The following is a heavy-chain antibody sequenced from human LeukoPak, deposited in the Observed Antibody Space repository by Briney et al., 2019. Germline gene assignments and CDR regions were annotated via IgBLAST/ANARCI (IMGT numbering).Heavy chain of an antibody. CDR1: GGSISSSSYY. J-gene: IGHJ5*02. Sequence: PSETLSLTCTVSGGSISSSSYYWGWIRQPPGKGLEWIGNIFYSGSTYYNPSLKSRVTISVDTSKNQFSLKLSSVTAADTAVYSCAREGGDPRWLDPWGQGTLVTVSS. CDR2: IFYSGST. CDR3: AREGGDPRWLDP. V-gene: IGHV4-39*07. D-gene: IGHD6-25*01.